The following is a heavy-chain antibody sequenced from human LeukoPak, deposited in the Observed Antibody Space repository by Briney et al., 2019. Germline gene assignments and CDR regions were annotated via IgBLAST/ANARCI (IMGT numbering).Heavy chain of an antibody. Sequence: SETLSLPGTVLGGSISTYYWSWLRQPPGKGLEWIGYIYYSGSTNYNPSLESRVTISVDTSKNQFSLKLSSVTAADTAVYYCARARTVYYFDYWGQGTLVTVSS. CDR2: IYYSGST. J-gene: IGHJ4*02. CDR1: GGSISTYY. V-gene: IGHV4-59*01. CDR3: ARARTVYYFDY.